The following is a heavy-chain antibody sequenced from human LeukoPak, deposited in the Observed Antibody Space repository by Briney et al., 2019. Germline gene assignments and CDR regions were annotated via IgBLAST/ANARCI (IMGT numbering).Heavy chain of an antibody. CDR1: GGTFSSYA. J-gene: IGHJ4*02. Sequence: SVNVSCKASGGTFSSYAISWVRQAPGQGLEWMGGIIPIFGTANYAQKFQGRVTITADESTSTAYMELSSLRSEDTAVYYCARDPRFHTHSSSWEFDYWGQGTLVTVSS. V-gene: IGHV1-69*13. D-gene: IGHD6-13*01. CDR3: ARDPRFHTHSSSWEFDY. CDR2: IIPIFGTA.